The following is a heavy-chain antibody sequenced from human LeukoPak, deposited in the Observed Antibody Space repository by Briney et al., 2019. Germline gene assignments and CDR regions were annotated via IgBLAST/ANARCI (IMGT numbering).Heavy chain of an antibody. V-gene: IGHV4-34*01. J-gene: IGHJ4*02. D-gene: IGHD1-26*01. CDR2: INHSGST. Sequence: SETLSLTCAVYGGSFSGYYWSWIRQPPGKGLEWIGEINHSGSTNYNPSLKSRVTISVDTSKNQFSLKLSSVTAADTAVYYCARDLRGSYYPFDYWGQGTLVTVSS. CDR3: ARDLRGSYYPFDY. CDR1: GGSFSGYY.